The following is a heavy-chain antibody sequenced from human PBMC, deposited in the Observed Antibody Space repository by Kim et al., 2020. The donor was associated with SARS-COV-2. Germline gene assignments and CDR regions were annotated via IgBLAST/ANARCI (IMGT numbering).Heavy chain of an antibody. D-gene: IGHD2-2*01. CDR3: ARAQYCSSTSCRGAGMGFDP. Sequence: ASVKVSCKASRYTFTSYAMHWVRQAPGQRLEWMGWINTGNGNTKYSQKFQGRVTITRDTSASTAYMELSSLRSEDTAVYYCARAQYCSSTSCRGAGMGFDPWGQGTLVTVSS. V-gene: IGHV1-3*04. J-gene: IGHJ5*02. CDR2: INTGNGNT. CDR1: RYTFTSYA.